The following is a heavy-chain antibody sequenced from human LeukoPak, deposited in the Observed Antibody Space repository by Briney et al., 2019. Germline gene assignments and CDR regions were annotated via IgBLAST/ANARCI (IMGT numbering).Heavy chain of an antibody. D-gene: IGHD6-13*01. J-gene: IGHJ4*02. Sequence: ASVKVSCKASGGTFSSYAISWVRQAPGQGLEWMGGIIPIFGTANYAQKFQGRVTITADESTSTAYMELSCLRSEDTAVYYCASGQQLAPFDYWGQGTLVTVSS. CDR2: IIPIFGTA. CDR1: GGTFSSYA. V-gene: IGHV1-69*13. CDR3: ASGQQLAPFDY.